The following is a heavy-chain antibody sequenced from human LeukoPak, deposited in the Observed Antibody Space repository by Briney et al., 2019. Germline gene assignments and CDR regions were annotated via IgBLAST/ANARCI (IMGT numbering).Heavy chain of an antibody. J-gene: IGHJ4*02. CDR3: AXXRAAAGTARFDY. CDR1: GYTFTSYD. Sequence: GASVKVSCKASGYTFTSYDINWVRQATGQGLEWMGWMNPNSGNTGYAQKFQGRVTMTRNTSISTAYMELSSLRSEDTAVYYCAXXRAAAGTARFDYWGQGTLVTVSS. CDR2: MNPNSGNT. D-gene: IGHD6-13*01. V-gene: IGHV1-8*01.